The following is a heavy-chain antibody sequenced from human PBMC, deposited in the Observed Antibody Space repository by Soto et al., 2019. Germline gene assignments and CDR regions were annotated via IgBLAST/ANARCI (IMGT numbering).Heavy chain of an antibody. J-gene: IGHJ4*02. D-gene: IGHD6-25*01. Sequence: EVQLLESGGGLVQPGGSLRLSCAASGFTVSTYATMWVRQSPGKGQEWVAGMTGSGDDIRYADSVKGLFNMSKDNSKNTLYLQMNSLRVKDTARYYCAKDAVYNDGLWLAANWGQGTLFTVSS. CDR2: MTGSGDDI. CDR3: AKDAVYNDGLWLAAN. V-gene: IGHV3-23*01. CDR1: GFTVSTYA.